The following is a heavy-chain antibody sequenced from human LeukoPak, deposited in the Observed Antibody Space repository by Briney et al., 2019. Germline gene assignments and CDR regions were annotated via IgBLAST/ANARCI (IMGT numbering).Heavy chain of an antibody. J-gene: IGHJ3*02. Sequence: PSETLSLTCAVSGGSLTRYYWSWIRQPPGKSLEWIGHIHNSGTTNYNPSLKSRVTISMDTSTNQFSLKLTSVTAADTAIYYCATAEAVAGTNDAFDIWGRGTVVTVSS. CDR3: ATAEAVAGTNDAFDI. CDR1: GGSLTRYY. V-gene: IGHV4-59*08. D-gene: IGHD6-19*01. CDR2: IHNSGTT.